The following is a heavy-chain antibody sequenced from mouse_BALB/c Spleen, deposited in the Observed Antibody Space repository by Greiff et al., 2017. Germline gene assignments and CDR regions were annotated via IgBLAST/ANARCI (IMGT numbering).Heavy chain of an antibody. CDR2: IDPYYGGT. Sequence: EVQLQESGPELEKPGASVKISCKASGYSFTGYNMNWVKQSNGKSLEWIGNIDPYYGGTSYNQKFKGKATLTVDKSSSTAYMQLKSLTSEDSAVYYCAIGRSVYYGPPGAMDYWGQGTSVTVSS. CDR3: AIGRSVYYGPPGAMDY. D-gene: IGHD2-1*01. CDR1: GYSFTGYN. J-gene: IGHJ4*01. V-gene: IGHV1-39*01.